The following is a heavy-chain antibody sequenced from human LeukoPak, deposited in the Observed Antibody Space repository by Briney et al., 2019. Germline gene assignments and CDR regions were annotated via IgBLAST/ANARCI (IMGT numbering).Heavy chain of an antibody. Sequence: GGSLRLSCSASGFTFSSYAMHWVRQAPGKGLEYVSAISSNGGSTYYADSVKGRFTISRDNSKNTLYLQMSSLRAEDTAVYYCVKGGSSSWYYFDYWGQGTLVTVSS. J-gene: IGHJ4*02. CDR2: ISSNGGST. D-gene: IGHD6-13*01. CDR1: GFTFSSYA. CDR3: VKGGSSSWYYFDY. V-gene: IGHV3-64D*06.